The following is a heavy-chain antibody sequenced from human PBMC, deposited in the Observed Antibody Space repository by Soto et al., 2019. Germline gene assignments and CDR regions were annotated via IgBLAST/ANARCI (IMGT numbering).Heavy chain of an antibody. J-gene: IGHJ4*02. CDR2: ISYDGSSK. V-gene: IGHV3-30*18. CDR1: GFTFSSYG. D-gene: IGHD2-15*01. CDR3: AKGGWLLRASLDY. Sequence: QMQLVESGVGVVQPGRSLRLSCASSGFTFSSYGMHWVRQAPGKGLEWVAVISYDGSSKRYADSVQGRFTISRDNSKNTLYLQMNSLRAEDTAVYYCAKGGWLLRASLDYWGQGTLVTVSS.